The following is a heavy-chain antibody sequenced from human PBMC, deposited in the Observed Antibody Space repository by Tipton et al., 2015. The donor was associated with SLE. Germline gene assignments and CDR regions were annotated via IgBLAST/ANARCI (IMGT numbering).Heavy chain of an antibody. Sequence: TLSLTCTFSGGSISSYYWGWIRQPPGKGLEWIGSIYYSGSTYYNPSLKSRVTISVDTSKNQFSLKLSSVTAADTAVYYCARGRGYFDYWGQGTLVTVSS. CDR3: ARGRGYFDY. CDR1: GGSISSYY. J-gene: IGHJ4*02. CDR2: IYYSGST. V-gene: IGHV4-39*07.